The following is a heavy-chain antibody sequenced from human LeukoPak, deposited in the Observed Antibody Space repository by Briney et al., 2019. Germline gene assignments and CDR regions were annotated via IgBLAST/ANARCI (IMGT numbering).Heavy chain of an antibody. CDR2: MNPNSGST. CDR1: GYTFTSYD. D-gene: IGHD3-9*01. CDR3: ARTVTTYYDILTGYYPYYYYMDV. J-gene: IGHJ6*03. Sequence: ASVKVSCKASGYTFTSYDINWVRQATGQGLEWMGWMNPNSGSTGYAQKFQGRVTMTRNTSISTAYMELSSLRSEDTAVYYCARTVTTYYDILTGYYPYYYYMDVWGKGTTVTVSS. V-gene: IGHV1-8*01.